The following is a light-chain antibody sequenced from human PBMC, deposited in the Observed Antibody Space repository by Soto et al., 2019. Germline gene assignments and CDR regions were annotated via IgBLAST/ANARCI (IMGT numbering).Light chain of an antibody. CDR1: QNVTTD. J-gene: IGKJ1*01. CDR3: QQYNNWPRGS. V-gene: IGKV3-15*01. Sequence: ETVMTQSPATLSVSPGERATLSCRASQNVTTDLAWYQQKPGQAPSLLIFDASTRATGVPARFSGSGSRTEFTLTISSLQSEDFAVYYCQQYNNWPRGSFGQGTKVDI. CDR2: DAS.